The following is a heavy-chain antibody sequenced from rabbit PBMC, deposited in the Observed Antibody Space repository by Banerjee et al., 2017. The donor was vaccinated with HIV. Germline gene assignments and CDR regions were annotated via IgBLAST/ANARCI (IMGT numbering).Heavy chain of an antibody. CDR2: IYTGSSGST. J-gene: IGHJ4*01. CDR3: ARDFSWTNL. CDR1: GFSFSSSYY. D-gene: IGHD4-2*01. Sequence: QEQLEESGGDLVKPGASLTLTCTASGFSFSSSYYMCWVRQAPGKGLEWIACIYTGSSGSTYYASWAKGRFTISKTSSTTVTLQMTSLTAADTATYFCARDFSWTNLWSPGTLVTVS. V-gene: IGHV1S45*01.